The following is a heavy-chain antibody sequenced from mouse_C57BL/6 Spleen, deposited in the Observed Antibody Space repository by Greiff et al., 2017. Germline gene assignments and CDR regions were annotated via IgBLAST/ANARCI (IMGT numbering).Heavy chain of an antibody. Sequence: EVQRVESGPELVKPGDSVKISCKASGYSFTGYFMNWVMQSHGKSLEWIGRINPYNGDTFYNQKFKGKATLTVDKSSSTAHMELRSLTSEDSAVYYCAREDSNRYYYAMDYWGQGTSVTVSS. V-gene: IGHV1-20*01. CDR3: AREDSNRYYYAMDY. D-gene: IGHD2-5*01. CDR1: GYSFTGYF. CDR2: INPYNGDT. J-gene: IGHJ4*01.